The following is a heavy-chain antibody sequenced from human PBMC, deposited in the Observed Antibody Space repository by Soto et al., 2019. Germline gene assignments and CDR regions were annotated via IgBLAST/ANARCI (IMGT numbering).Heavy chain of an antibody. CDR3: ARGGDCSSTSCYSPNYYYGLDV. CDR1: GYNFPSFI. CDR2: ISSYNGYT. Sequence: QVQLVQSGAEVKKPGASVKVSCKASGYNFPSFIISWVRQAPGQGLEWLGWISSYNGYTKYAEKFQGGVTMTAHTSTGTAYMELRSLRSDDTAVYYCARGGDCSSTSCYSPNYYYGLDVWGQGTTVTVS. V-gene: IGHV1-18*01. J-gene: IGHJ6*02. D-gene: IGHD2-2*01.